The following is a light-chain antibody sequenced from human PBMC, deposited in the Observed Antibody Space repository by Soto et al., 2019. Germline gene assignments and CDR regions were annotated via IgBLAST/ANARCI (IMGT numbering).Light chain of an antibody. CDR3: EQYDKSIT. V-gene: IGKV3-20*01. CDR1: QSVSSSY. CDR2: GAS. Sequence: EIVLTQAPGTLSLSPGERATLSCRASQSVSSSYLAWYQQQPGQAPRLLIYGASSRATGIPDRFSGSGSGTDFTLTINRLEPEDFAVYYCEQYDKSITFGGGTKVDIK. J-gene: IGKJ4*01.